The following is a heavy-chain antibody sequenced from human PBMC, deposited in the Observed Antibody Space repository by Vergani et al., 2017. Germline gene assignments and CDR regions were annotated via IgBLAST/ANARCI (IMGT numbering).Heavy chain of an antibody. CDR1: VFPFSPYS. V-gene: IGHV3-23*01. Sequence: EVQLLESGGGLVQPVGSLPLSSPPSVFPFSPYSMSWVRQAPGQGLGWLSAISGSGGSTYYADSVKGRFTISRDNSKNTLYLQMNSLRAEDTAVYYCAKGDSYGTSDYWGQGTLVTVSS. CDR3: AKGDSYGTSDY. D-gene: IGHD2-21*02. J-gene: IGHJ4*02. CDR2: ISGSGGST.